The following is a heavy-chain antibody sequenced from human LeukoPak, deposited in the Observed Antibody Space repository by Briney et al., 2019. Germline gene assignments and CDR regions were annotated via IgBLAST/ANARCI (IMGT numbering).Heavy chain of an antibody. Sequence: SETLSLTCTVSGGSISSYYWSWIRQPPGKGLEWIGYIYYSGSTNYNPSLKSRVTISVDTSKNQFSLKLSSVTAADTAVYYCVREVGGWNRFDFWGQGTLVTVSS. CDR1: GGSISSYY. CDR3: VREVGGWNRFDF. D-gene: IGHD6-19*01. CDR2: IYYSGST. V-gene: IGHV4-59*01. J-gene: IGHJ4*02.